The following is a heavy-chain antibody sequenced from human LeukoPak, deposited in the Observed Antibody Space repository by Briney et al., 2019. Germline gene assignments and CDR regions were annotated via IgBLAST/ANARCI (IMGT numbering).Heavy chain of an antibody. CDR3: ASPGAYY. Sequence: GGSLRLSCAASGFTFSSYAMHWVRQAPGKGLEYVSAISSNGGSTYCANSVKGRFTISRDNSKNTLYLQMGSLRAEDMAVYYCASPGAYYWGQGSLVTVSS. CDR2: ISSNGGST. J-gene: IGHJ4*02. V-gene: IGHV3-64*01. CDR1: GFTFSSYA.